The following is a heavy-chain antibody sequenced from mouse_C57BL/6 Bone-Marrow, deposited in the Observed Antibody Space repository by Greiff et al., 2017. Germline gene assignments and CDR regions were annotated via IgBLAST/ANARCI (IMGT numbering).Heavy chain of an antibody. CDR2: IDPSDRYT. D-gene: IGHD1-1*01. V-gene: IGHV1-50*01. CDR1: GYTFTSYW. Sequence: QVQLQQPGAELVKPGASVKLSCKASGYTFTSYWMQWVKQRPGQGLEWIGEIDPSDRYTNYNQKFKGKATLTVDTSSSTAYMQLSSLTSEDSAVYYCAPIYYYGSSFAYWGQGTLVTVSA. J-gene: IGHJ3*01. CDR3: APIYYYGSSFAY.